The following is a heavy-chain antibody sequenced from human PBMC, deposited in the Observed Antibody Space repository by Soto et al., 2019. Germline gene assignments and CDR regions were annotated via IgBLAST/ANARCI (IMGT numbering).Heavy chain of an antibody. V-gene: IGHV1-18*01. CDR3: XXXXXXXXXXXQDV. Sequence: QVQLVQSGDEVKKPGASVKVSCKASGYIFVNYGIAWVRQAPGQGLEWMGWISPYTGNTHSATKIQGRLTMTTDTSTSTAYMDLGSLTSDDTAXXXXXXXXXXXXXXXQDVWGQGTTVTVSS. CDR1: GYIFVNYG. CDR2: ISPYTGNT. J-gene: IGHJ6*02.